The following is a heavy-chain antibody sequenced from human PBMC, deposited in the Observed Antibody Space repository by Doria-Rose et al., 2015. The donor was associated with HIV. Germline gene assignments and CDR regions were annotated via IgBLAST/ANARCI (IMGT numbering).Heavy chain of an antibody. CDR1: GGSFRGYY. J-gene: IGHJ6*02. CDR3: ARGLLRGGWNDVDYYYGMDV. V-gene: IGHV4-34*01. Sequence: QVQLQESGAGLVKPSETLSLTCAVFGGSFRGYYCSWLRQPPGKGLEWIGEINHSGRTNYKTSLKSRVTISLDTSKNLFSLKLSSVTAADTAVYYCARGLLRGGWNDVDYYYGMDVWGQGTTVTVSS. CDR2: INHSGRT. D-gene: IGHD1-1*01.